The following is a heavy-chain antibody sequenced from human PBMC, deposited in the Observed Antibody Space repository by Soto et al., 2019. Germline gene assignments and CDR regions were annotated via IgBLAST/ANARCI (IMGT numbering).Heavy chain of an antibody. J-gene: IGHJ6*02. Sequence: QVRLVESGGGVVQPGRSLRLSCAASGFTFSNYAMHWVRQAPGKGLEWVAVMSFDETKKYHAASVEGRFTISRDNSQNTLDLEMNSLRAEDTALYYCARSHAPYYYDTTGCFFGLDVWGPGTTVVVSS. CDR2: MSFDETKK. D-gene: IGHD3-22*01. CDR1: GFTFSNYA. V-gene: IGHV3-30-3*01. CDR3: ARSHAPYYYDTTGCFFGLDV.